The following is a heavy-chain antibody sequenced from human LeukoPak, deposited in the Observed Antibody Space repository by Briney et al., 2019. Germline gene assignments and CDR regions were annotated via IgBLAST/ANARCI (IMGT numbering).Heavy chain of an antibody. CDR2: INAHGSST. CDR1: GFTFSRYW. Sequence: GGSLRLSCAASGFTFSRYWMHWVRQAPGKGPVWVSRINAHGSSTNYADSVKGRFTISRDNAKNTVYLQMNSLSAEDTAMYYCTFSSYGDHIGVDAFDMWGQGTMVTVSS. D-gene: IGHD4-17*01. V-gene: IGHV3-74*01. CDR3: TFSSYGDHIGVDAFDM. J-gene: IGHJ3*02.